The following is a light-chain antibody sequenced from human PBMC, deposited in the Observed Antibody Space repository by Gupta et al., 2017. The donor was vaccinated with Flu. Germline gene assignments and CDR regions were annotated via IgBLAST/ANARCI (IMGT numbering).Light chain of an antibody. J-gene: IGLJ2*01. Sequence: SSELPRLPSASVSLGQTARPTCSGAAWPNQCAYGDQQKPGQAPALVVRKDSERPSVMSDRFSGSSSGTTDTLTISGVQAEDEADYYSQSADNTETYVVFGGGTKLTVL. CDR1: AWPNQC. V-gene: IGLV3-25*03. CDR3: QSADNTETYVV. CDR2: KDS.